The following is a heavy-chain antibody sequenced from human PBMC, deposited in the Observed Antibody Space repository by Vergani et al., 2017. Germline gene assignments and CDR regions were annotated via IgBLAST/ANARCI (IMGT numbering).Heavy chain of an antibody. CDR1: GFKFSDHY. CDR2: ISPGASTV. V-gene: IGHV3-11*04. Sequence: LEESGGGSVKPGGSLRLSCAASGFKFSDHYMSWLRQAPGKCLEWVSHISPGASTVSYTDSVTGRFTVSRDNYNNSLTLHMTTLRVEDTAVYYCAKNPGISTTRHYYAMNVWGQGTTVTVSS. D-gene: IGHD1-1*01. CDR3: AKNPGISTTRHYYAMNV. J-gene: IGHJ6*02.